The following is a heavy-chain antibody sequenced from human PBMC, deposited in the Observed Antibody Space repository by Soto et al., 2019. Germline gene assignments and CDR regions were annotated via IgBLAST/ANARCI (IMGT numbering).Heavy chain of an antibody. CDR3: ARGRIAARLGYYYYGMDV. D-gene: IGHD6-6*01. V-gene: IGHV1-18*01. CDR1: GYTFTSYG. CDR2: IIANNGNA. Sequence: ASVKVSCKASGYTFTSYGISWVRQAPGQGLEWMGWIIANNGNANYAQKFQGRVTMTTDASTSTAYMELSSLRSEDTAVYYCARGRIAARLGYYYYGMDVWRQGTTVTVSS. J-gene: IGHJ6*02.